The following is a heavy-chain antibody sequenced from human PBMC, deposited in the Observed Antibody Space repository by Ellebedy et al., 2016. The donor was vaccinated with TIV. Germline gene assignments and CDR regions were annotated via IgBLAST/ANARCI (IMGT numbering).Heavy chain of an antibody. V-gene: IGHV1-18*04. CDR3: ARGDGWGYLDY. J-gene: IGHJ4*01. CDR2: INTYSGDT. D-gene: IGHD5-24*01. CDR1: AYIFTSYL. Sequence: ASVKVSXKASAYIFTSYLMHWVRQAPGQGLEWMGWINTYSGDTNYAQKFQGRVTMTKDTSTSTAYMDLRSLRFDDTAVYYCARGDGWGYLDYWGHGTLVIVSS.